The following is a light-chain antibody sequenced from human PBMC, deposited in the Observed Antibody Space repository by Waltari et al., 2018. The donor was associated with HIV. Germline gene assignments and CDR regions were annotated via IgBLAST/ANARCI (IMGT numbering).Light chain of an antibody. CDR1: NSAVGGYNY. J-gene: IGLJ2*01. CDR3: SSYTTTSTVV. V-gene: IGLV2-14*01. CDR2: EVT. Sequence: QSALTQPASVSGSPGQSITISCIGTNSAVGGYNYVSWYQQHPGKAPKLLIYEVTNRPSGISNRFSGSKSGNTASLTISGLQAEDEADYYCSSYTTTSTVVFGGGTKLTVL.